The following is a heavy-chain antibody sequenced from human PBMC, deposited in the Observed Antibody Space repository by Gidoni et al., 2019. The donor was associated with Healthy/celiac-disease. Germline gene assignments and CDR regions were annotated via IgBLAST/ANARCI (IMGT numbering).Heavy chain of an antibody. D-gene: IGHD3-10*01. CDR3: ARDLGPSGSSDY. Sequence: EVQLVESGGGLVKPGGSLRLSCAASGFTFSSYSMNWVRQAPGKGLEWVSSISSSSSYIYYADSVKGRFTISRDNAKNSLYLQMNSLRAEDTAVYYCARDLGPSGSSDYWGQGTLVTVSS. J-gene: IGHJ4*02. CDR1: GFTFSSYS. CDR2: ISSSSSYI. V-gene: IGHV3-21*01.